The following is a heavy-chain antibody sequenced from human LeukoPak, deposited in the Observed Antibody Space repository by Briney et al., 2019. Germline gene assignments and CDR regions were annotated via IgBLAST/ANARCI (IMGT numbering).Heavy chain of an antibody. CDR2: IYYSGST. Sequence: PSETLSLTCTVSGGSISSYYWSWIRQPPGKGLEWIGYIYYSGSTNYNPSLKSRVTISVDTSKNQFSLKLTSVTAADTAVYYCARHAYRFDPYWFDPWGQGTLVTVSS. V-gene: IGHV4-59*08. CDR3: ARHAYRFDPYWFDP. J-gene: IGHJ5*02. CDR1: GGSISSYY. D-gene: IGHD1-26*01.